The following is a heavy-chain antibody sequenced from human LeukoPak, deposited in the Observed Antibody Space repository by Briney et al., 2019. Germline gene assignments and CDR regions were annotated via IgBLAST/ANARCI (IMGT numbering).Heavy chain of an antibody. CDR3: ARLGRWTQLWSYGI. J-gene: IGHJ4*02. CDR2: INQDGSEK. CDR1: EFPFNGYW. Sequence: GGSLSLSCAACEFPFNGYWMFWVRQAPGKGLECVANINQDGSEKYYVDSVRGRFTISRDNAKNTLYLQTNSLRAEYTAAYYCARLGRWTQLWSYGIWGRGTLVTASS. D-gene: IGHD5-18*01. V-gene: IGHV3-7*01.